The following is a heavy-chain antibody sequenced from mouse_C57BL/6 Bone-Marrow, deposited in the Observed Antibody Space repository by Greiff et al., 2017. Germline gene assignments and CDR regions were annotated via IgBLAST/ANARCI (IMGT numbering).Heavy chain of an antibody. CDR1: GYTFTSYW. CDR3: AIDSNYYGSIYGAY. V-gene: IGHV1-74*01. CDR2: IHPSDSDT. J-gene: IGHJ3*01. Sequence: QVQLQQPGAELVKPGASVKVSCKASGYTFTSYWMHWVKQRPGQGLEWIGRIHPSDSDTNYNQKFKGKATLTVDKSSSTAYMQLSSLTSEDSAVYYCAIDSNYYGSIYGAYWGQGTLVTVSA. D-gene: IGHD1-1*01.